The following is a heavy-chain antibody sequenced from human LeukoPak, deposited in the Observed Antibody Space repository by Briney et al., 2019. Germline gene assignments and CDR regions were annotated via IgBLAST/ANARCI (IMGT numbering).Heavy chain of an antibody. J-gene: IGHJ6*02. D-gene: IGHD6-19*01. CDR2: MSWTSGSI. CDR1: EFTFDDYV. V-gene: IGHV3-9*01. Sequence: GRSLRLSCGVSEFTFDDYVIHWVRQGPGKGLEWVAAMSWTSGSIAYADSVKGRFNIFRDNAQSSLYPQMNSLRAEDTAFYYCARSSGSYDGYYGVEVWGQGTTVIVSS. CDR3: ARSSGSYDGYYGVEV.